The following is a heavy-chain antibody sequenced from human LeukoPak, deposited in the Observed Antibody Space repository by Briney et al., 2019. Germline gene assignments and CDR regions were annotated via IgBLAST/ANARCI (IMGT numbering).Heavy chain of an antibody. CDR3: ARVTHYYDSGSYPY. CDR2: IYHSGTT. V-gene: IGHV4-38-2*02. D-gene: IGHD3-10*01. CDR1: GYSISSGYY. Sequence: SETLSLTCTVSGYSISSGYYWGWIRQSPGKGLEWIGNIYHSGTTYYNPSLKSRATISVDTSKNQFSLKLSSVTAADTAVYYCARVTHYYDSGSYPYWGRGTLVIVSS. J-gene: IGHJ4*02.